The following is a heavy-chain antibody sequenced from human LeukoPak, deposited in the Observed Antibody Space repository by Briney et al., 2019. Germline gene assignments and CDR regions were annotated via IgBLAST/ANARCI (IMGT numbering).Heavy chain of an antibody. CDR2: IWYDGGNK. V-gene: IGHV3-30*02. CDR1: GFTFSSFG. Sequence: GGSLRLSCAVSGFTFSSFGMHWVRQAPGKGLEWVAFIWYDGGNKYYADSVKGRFTISRDNSKNTLYLQMNSLRAEDTALYYCAKDRSASGSYYPDYWGQGTLVTVSS. J-gene: IGHJ4*02. D-gene: IGHD3-10*01. CDR3: AKDRSASGSYYPDY.